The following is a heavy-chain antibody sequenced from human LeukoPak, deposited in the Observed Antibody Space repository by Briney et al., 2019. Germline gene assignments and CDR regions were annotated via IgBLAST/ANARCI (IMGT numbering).Heavy chain of an antibody. CDR3: AKDIAGVPSAIGAFDV. J-gene: IGHJ3*01. CDR2: ISGSGGST. D-gene: IGHD2-2*01. CDR1: GFTFSTYN. V-gene: IGHV3-23*01. Sequence: GGSLRLSCAASGFTFSTYNMNWVRQAQGKGLEWVSAISGSGGSTYYADSVKGRFTISRDNSKNTLYLQMNSLRDEDTAEYYCAKDIAGVPSAIGAFDVWGQGTLVTVSS.